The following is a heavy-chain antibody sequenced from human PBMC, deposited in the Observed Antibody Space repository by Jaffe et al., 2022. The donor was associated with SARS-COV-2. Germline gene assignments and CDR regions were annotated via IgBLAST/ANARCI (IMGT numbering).Heavy chain of an antibody. Sequence: EVQLLESGGGLVQPGGSLRLSCAASGFTFSSDAMSWVRQAPGKGLEWVSCIGGSDGNTYYADSVKGRFTISRDNSKNMLYLQMNSLRAEDTAVYYCAKSERRRSLFDYWGQGTLVTVSS. D-gene: IGHD1-26*01. CDR2: IGGSDGNT. J-gene: IGHJ4*02. V-gene: IGHV3-23*01. CDR3: AKSERRRSLFDY. CDR1: GFTFSSDA.